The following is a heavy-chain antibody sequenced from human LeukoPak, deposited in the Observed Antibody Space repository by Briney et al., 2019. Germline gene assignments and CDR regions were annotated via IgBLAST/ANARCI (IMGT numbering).Heavy chain of an antibody. Sequence: ASVKVSCKASGYIFTSYGISWVRQAPGQGLEWMGWISTYNANTNYAQRLQGRVTMTTDTSTGTVYMELRSLRSDDTAVYYCARAYGGDSELDYWGQGTLVTVSS. CDR2: ISTYNANT. CDR1: GYIFTSYG. CDR3: ARAYGGDSELDY. J-gene: IGHJ4*02. D-gene: IGHD4-23*01. V-gene: IGHV1-18*01.